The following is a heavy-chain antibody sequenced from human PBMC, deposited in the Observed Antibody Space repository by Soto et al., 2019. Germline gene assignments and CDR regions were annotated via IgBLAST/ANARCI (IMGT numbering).Heavy chain of an antibody. CDR1: GYTFTDYD. Sequence: QGQLVQCGAEVKKPGASVKVSCKASGYTFTDYDISWVRQAPGQGLEWMGWISVDNGNTKYVESLQGRVTMTTDTSSSTAYLEVRSLRSDDTAVYYCARTSVSNYNWFDPWGQGTLVAVSS. CDR2: ISVDNGNT. V-gene: IGHV1-18*01. D-gene: IGHD4-4*01. CDR3: ARTSVSNYNWFDP. J-gene: IGHJ5*02.